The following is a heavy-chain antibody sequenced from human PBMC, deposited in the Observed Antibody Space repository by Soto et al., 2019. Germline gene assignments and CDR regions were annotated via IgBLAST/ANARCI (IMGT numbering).Heavy chain of an antibody. V-gene: IGHV4-4*07. CDR2: VYITGST. CDR1: GGSISTFY. J-gene: IGHJ3*02. Sequence: QVQLQESGPGLVKPSETLSLTCSVSGGSISTFYWNWIRQPAEKGLHWIGRVYITGSTNYHPSLKSRVTMSVDTSKNQFSLKMSSVTAADTAVYYCARGGRDGFDIWGQGTRVTVSS. CDR3: ARGGRDGFDI.